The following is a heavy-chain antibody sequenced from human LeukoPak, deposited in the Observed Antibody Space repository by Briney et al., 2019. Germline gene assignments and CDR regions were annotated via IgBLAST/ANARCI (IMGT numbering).Heavy chain of an antibody. CDR1: GGSFSGYY. CDR2: INHSGST. D-gene: IGHD5-18*01. V-gene: IGHV4-34*01. CDR3: ARDADTAMVTGYYYYGMDV. Sequence: SETLSLTCAVYGGSFSGYYWSWIRQPPGKGLEWIREINHSGSTNYNPSLKSRVTISVDTSKNQFSLKLSSVTAADTAVYYCARDADTAMVTGYYYYGMDVWGQGTTVTVSS. J-gene: IGHJ6*02.